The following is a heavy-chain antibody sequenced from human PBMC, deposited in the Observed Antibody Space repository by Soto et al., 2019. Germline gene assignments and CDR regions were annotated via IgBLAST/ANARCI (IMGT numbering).Heavy chain of an antibody. V-gene: IGHV1-69*01. CDR1: GGTFSSYA. D-gene: IGHD6-6*01. J-gene: IGHJ6*02. CDR3: ARESSSPNYYYYGMDV. CDR2: IIPLLNTP. Sequence: QVQLVQSGAEVKKPGSSVKVSCRASGGTFSSYAVSWVRQAPGQGLEWMGVIIPLLNTPKYVQKLQGRVTITADASPTTAYMELSSLRSEDTAVYYWARESSSPNYYYYGMDVWGQGTTVTVSS.